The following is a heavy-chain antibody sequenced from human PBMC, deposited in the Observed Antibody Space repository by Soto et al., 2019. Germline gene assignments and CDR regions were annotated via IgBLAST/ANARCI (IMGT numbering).Heavy chain of an antibody. CDR3: ARETPSFDS. CDR1: GFTFSDYP. D-gene: IGHD2-15*01. Sequence: QTGGSLRLSCAASGFTFSDYPINWVRQAPGKGLEWVSSIRTISSAIYFADSVRGRFTISRDNARNSLYLQMTSLRDEDTAVYYCARETPSFDSWGQGTLVTVSS. J-gene: IGHJ4*02. CDR2: IRTISSAI. V-gene: IGHV3-48*02.